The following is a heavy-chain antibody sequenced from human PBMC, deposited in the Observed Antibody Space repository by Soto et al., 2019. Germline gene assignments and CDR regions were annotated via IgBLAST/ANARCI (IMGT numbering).Heavy chain of an antibody. CDR2: IIPIFGTA. CDR3: ARDDSQDRGLSGYDFWSGYSAVFGY. CDR1: GGTFSSYA. J-gene: IGHJ4*02. V-gene: IGHV1-69*01. Sequence: QVQLVQSGAEVKKPGSSVKVSCKASGGTFSSYAISWVRQAPGQGLEWMGGIIPIFGTANYAQKFQGRVTITADESTSTAYMELSSLRSEDTAVYYCARDDSQDRGLSGYDFWSGYSAVFGYWGQGTLVTVSS. D-gene: IGHD3-3*01.